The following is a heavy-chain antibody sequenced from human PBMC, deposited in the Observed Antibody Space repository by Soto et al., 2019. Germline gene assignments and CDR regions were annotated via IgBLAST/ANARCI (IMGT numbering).Heavy chain of an antibody. V-gene: IGHV3-11*01. CDR3: ARAFRENCSGGSCFTKFVDY. D-gene: IGHD2-15*01. Sequence: PGGSLRLSCAASGFTFSDYYLSWIRQAPGKGLEWVSYISSSGSTIYYADSVKGRFTISRDNAKNSLYLQMNSLRAEDTAVYYCARAFRENCSGGSCFTKFVDYWGQGTLVTVSS. CDR2: ISSSGSTI. J-gene: IGHJ4*02. CDR1: GFTFSDYY.